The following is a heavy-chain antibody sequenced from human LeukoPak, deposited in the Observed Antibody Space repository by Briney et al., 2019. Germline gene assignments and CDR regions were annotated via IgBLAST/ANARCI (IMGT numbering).Heavy chain of an antibody. CDR3: ARGGDCSGGSCYLIDY. J-gene: IGHJ4*02. V-gene: IGHV1-8*01. CDR1: GYTFTSYD. CDR2: MNPNSGNT. Sequence: ASVKVSCKASGYTFTSYDINWVRQATGQGLEWMGWMNPNSGNTGYAQKFQGRVTMTRNTSISTAYMELSSLRSEDTAVYYRARGGDCSGGSCYLIDYWGQGTLVTVSS. D-gene: IGHD2-15*01.